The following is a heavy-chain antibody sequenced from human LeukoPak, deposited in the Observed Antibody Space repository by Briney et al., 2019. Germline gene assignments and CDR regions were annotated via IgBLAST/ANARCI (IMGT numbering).Heavy chain of an antibody. CDR1: GGSISSYY. CDR2: IYYSGST. D-gene: IGHD3-10*01. V-gene: IGHV4-59*01. Sequence: SETLSLTCTVSGGSISSYYWSWIRQPPGKGLEWIGYIYYSGSTNYNPSLKSRVTISVDTSKNQFSLKLSSVTAADTAVYYCARILWFGPGAFDIWGQGTMVTVSS. CDR3: ARILWFGPGAFDI. J-gene: IGHJ3*02.